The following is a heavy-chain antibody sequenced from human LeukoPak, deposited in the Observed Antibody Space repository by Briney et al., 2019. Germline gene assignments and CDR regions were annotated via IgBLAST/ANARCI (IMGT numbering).Heavy chain of an antibody. J-gene: IGHJ3*02. CDR2: IKQDGSEK. CDR1: GFTFDDYA. Sequence: PGGSLRLSCAASGFTFDDYAMHWVRQAPGKGLEWVANIKQDGSEKYYVDSVKGRFTISRDNAKNSLYLQMNSLRAEDTAVYYCARWSGSYRASDIWGQGTMVTVSS. D-gene: IGHD1-26*01. V-gene: IGHV3-7*01. CDR3: ARWSGSYRASDI.